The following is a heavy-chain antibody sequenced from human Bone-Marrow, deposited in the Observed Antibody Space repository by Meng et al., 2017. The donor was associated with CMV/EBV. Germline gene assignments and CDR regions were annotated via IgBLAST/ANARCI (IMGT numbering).Heavy chain of an antibody. V-gene: IGHV3-7*01. CDR1: GFTFSSYW. CDR3: AREDTIGGGFWSGYTTTYYYYGMDV. CDR2: IKQDGSEK. Sequence: GGSLRLSCAASGFTFSSYWMSWVRQAPGKGLEWVANIKQDGSEKYYVDSVKGRFTISRDNAKNSLYLQMNSLRAEDTAVYYCAREDTIGGGFWSGYTTTYYYYGMDVWGQGTTVTFYS. J-gene: IGHJ6*02. D-gene: IGHD3-3*01.